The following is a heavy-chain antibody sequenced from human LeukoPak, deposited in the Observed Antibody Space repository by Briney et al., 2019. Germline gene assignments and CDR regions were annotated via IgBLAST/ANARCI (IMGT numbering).Heavy chain of an antibody. CDR1: GFTFSSYA. CDR3: AKGDCSSTSCYLVGY. J-gene: IGHJ4*02. V-gene: IGHV3-23*01. CDR2: ISGSGGST. D-gene: IGHD2-2*01. Sequence: PGGSLRLSCAASGFTFSSYAMSWVRQAPGKGLEWVSAISGSGGSTYYADSVKGRFTISRDNSKNTLYLQMNSLRAEDTAVYYCAKGDCSSTSCYLVGYWGQGTLVTVSS.